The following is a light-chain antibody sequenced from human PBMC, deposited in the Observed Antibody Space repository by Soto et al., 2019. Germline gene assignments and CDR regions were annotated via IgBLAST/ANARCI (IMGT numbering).Light chain of an antibody. V-gene: IGKV3D-20*02. CDR2: DAS. J-gene: IGKJ5*01. CDR3: QQRSNRIT. CDR1: QSVSYY. Sequence: IVLTQSPGTLSLSPGERATLSCRASQSVSYYIAWYQQKPGQAPRLLIYDASSRATGVPDRFSGSGSGTDFTLTISRLEPEDFALYYCQQRSNRITFGQGTRLEIK.